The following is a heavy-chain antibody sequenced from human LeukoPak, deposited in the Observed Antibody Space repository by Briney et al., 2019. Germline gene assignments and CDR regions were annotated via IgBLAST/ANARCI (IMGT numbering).Heavy chain of an antibody. CDR2: ISYDGDNK. V-gene: IGHV3-30*04. J-gene: IGHJ6*02. D-gene: IGHD3-10*01. CDR1: GFTFSSYA. Sequence: GGSLRLSCAASGFTFSSYAMHWVRQAPGKGLEWVAIISYDGDNKYYAGSVKGRFTISRDNSKNTLYLQMNSLRAEDTAVYYCARARGGVYYYYGMDVWGQGTTVSVSS. CDR3: ARARGGVYYYYGMDV.